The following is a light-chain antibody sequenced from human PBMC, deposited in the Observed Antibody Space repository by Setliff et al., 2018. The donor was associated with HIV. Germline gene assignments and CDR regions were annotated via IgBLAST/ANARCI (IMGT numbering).Light chain of an antibody. CDR2: IDD. CDR1: FSNIGNNT. Sequence: QSVLTQPPSVSGTPGQRVIISCSGSFSNIGNNTVNWYQQLPGTGPKLLVYIDDQRPSGVPDRFSGSKSGTSASLAISGLQSEDEADYYCAAWQDGLDGYVFGSGTKVTVL. J-gene: IGLJ1*01. V-gene: IGLV1-44*01. CDR3: AAWQDGLDGYV.